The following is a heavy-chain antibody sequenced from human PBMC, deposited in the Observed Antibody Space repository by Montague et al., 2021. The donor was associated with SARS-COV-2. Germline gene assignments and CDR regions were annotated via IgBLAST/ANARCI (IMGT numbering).Heavy chain of an antibody. CDR1: GFTFSSYA. V-gene: IGHV3-30-3*01. CDR2: ISYDGSNK. Sequence: SQRLSCAASGFTFSSYAMHWVRQAPGKGLEWVAVISYDGSNKYYADSVKGRFTISRDNSKNTLYLQMNSLRAEDTAVYYCASEITPRYGMDVWGQGTTVTVSS. J-gene: IGHJ6*02. CDR3: ASEITPRYGMDV. D-gene: IGHD3-16*01.